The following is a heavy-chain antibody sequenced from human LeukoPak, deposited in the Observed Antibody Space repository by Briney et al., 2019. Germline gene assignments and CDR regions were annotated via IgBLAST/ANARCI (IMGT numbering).Heavy chain of an antibody. Sequence: SETLSLTCAVYGGSFSGYYWSWIRQPPGKGLEWIGEINHSGSTNYNPSLKSRVTISVDTSKNQFSLKLSSVIAADTAVYYCARGVGRSSSSLWFDPWGQGTLVTVSS. CDR1: GGSFSGYY. V-gene: IGHV4-34*01. CDR3: ARGVGRSSSSLWFDP. J-gene: IGHJ5*02. D-gene: IGHD6-6*01. CDR2: INHSGST.